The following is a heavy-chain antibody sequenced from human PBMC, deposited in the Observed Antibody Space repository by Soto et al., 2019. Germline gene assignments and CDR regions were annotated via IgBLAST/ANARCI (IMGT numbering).Heavy chain of an antibody. Sequence: QVQLQQWGAGPLRPLETLSLTCGVSGGSFSGYYWAWIRQSPGKGLEWIGEINDRGSINYNPSLKSQVSISVVTSKNHYSLMLMSLTAADTAVYYCARESHDILTGPPWVWYFDLWGRGTLVTVSS. D-gene: IGHD3-9*01. CDR2: INDRGSI. V-gene: IGHV4-34*01. CDR1: GGSFSGYY. CDR3: ARESHDILTGPPWVWYFDL. J-gene: IGHJ2*01.